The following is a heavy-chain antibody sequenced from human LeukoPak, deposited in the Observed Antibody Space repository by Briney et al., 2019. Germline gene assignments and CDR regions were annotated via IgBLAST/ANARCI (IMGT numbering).Heavy chain of an antibody. CDR1: GYRFSNYW. CDR2: IYPGDSDT. CDR3: ARQKINWFDP. V-gene: IGHV5-51*01. Sequence: GESLKISCKGSGYRFSNYWIGWVRQMPGKGLEWMGIIYPGDSDTRYSPSFQGQVTISADKSISTAYLQWSSLKASDTAMYYCARQKINWFDPWGQGTLVTVSS. J-gene: IGHJ5*02.